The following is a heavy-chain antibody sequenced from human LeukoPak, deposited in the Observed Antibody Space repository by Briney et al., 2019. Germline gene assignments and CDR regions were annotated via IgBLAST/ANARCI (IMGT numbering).Heavy chain of an antibody. V-gene: IGHV3-30*03. CDR2: ISYDGSNK. J-gene: IGHJ4*02. CDR3: ARGYCSNGVCYEGEYYFDY. CDR1: GFTFSSYG. D-gene: IGHD2-8*01. Sequence: GGSLRLSCAASGFTFSSYGMHWVRQAPGKGLEWVAVISYDGSNKYYADSVKGRFTISRDNSKNTLYLQMNSLRAEDTAVYYCARGYCSNGVCYEGEYYFDYWGQGTLVTVSS.